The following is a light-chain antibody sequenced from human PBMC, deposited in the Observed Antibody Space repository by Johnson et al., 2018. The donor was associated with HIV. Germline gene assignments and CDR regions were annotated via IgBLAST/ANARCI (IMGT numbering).Light chain of an antibody. CDR1: SYNIGNNY. V-gene: IGLV1-51*02. Sequence: QPVLTQPPSVSAAPGQKVTISCSGSSYNIGNNYVSWYQQLPGTAPKLLIYENNKRPSGIPDRFSASKSGTSATLGITGLQTGDEADYYCATWDSSLSGGVFGTGTKVTVL. J-gene: IGLJ1*01. CDR2: ENN. CDR3: ATWDSSLSGGV.